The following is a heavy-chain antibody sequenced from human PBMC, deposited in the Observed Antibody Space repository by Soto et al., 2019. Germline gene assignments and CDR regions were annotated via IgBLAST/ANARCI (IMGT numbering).Heavy chain of an antibody. V-gene: IGHV4-34*01. CDR2: INHSGST. D-gene: IGHD6-13*01. J-gene: IGHJ5*02. Sequence: SETLSLTCAVYGGSFRGYYWSWIRQPPGKGLEWIGEINHSGSTNYNPSLKSRVTISVDTSKNQFSLKLSSVTAADTAVYYCARAKAPPYSSSWYWFDPWGQGTLVTVS. CDR1: GGSFRGYY. CDR3: ARAKAPPYSSSWYWFDP.